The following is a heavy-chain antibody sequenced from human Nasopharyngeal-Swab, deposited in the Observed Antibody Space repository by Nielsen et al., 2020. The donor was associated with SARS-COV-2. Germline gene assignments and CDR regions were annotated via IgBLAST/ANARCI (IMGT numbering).Heavy chain of an antibody. Sequence: WIRQPPGKGLEWIGYIYYSGSTYYNPSLKSRVTTSVDTSKNQFSLKLSSVTAADTAVYYCARDGVVAATDAFDIWGQGTMVTVSS. J-gene: IGHJ3*02. D-gene: IGHD2-15*01. CDR3: ARDGVVAATDAFDI. V-gene: IGHV4-31*02. CDR2: IYYSGST.